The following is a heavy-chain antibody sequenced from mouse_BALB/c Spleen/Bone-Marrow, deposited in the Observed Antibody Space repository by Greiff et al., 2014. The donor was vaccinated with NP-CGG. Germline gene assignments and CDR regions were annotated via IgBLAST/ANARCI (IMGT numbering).Heavy chain of an antibody. D-gene: IGHD3-2*01. V-gene: IGHV1-54*01. Sequence: VQLQQSGAELVRPGTSVKVSCKASGYAFTNYLIEWIKQRPGQGLEWIGVSNPGSGGTNYNEKFKGKATLTADKSSSTAYMQLSSLTSDDSAVYFCARETVRSFAYWGQGTLVTVSA. J-gene: IGHJ3*01. CDR3: ARETVRSFAY. CDR1: GYAFTNYL. CDR2: SNPGSGGT.